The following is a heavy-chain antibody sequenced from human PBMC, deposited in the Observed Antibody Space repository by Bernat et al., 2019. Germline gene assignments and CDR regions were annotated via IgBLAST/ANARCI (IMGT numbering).Heavy chain of an antibody. CDR3: ARDARYFDWLLEYNWFDP. D-gene: IGHD3-9*01. CDR1: GFTFSSYG. V-gene: IGHV3-33*08. CDR2: IWYDGSNK. J-gene: IGHJ5*02. Sequence: VQLVESGGGLVQPGGSLRLSCAASGFTFSSYGMHWVRQAPGKGLEWVAVIWYDGSNKYYADSVKGRFTISRDNSKNTLYLQMNSLRAEDTAVYYCARDARYFDWLLEYNWFDPWGQGTLVTVSS.